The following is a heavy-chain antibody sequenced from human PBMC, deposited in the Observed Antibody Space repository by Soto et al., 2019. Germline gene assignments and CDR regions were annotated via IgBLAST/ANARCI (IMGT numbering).Heavy chain of an antibody. CDR1: DGSISTSSYY. D-gene: IGHD3-22*01. V-gene: IGHV4-39*01. CDR2: IFYTGRT. CDR3: TRHHPHHYDSSGYFDY. J-gene: IGHJ4*02. Sequence: SETLSLTCTVSDGSISTSSYYWGWIRQSPGKGLEWIGTIFYTGRTYYNPSLESRVTLSVDTSKNQFSLHLTSVTAADTAVYYCTRHHPHHYDSSGYFDYWGQGTLVTSPQ.